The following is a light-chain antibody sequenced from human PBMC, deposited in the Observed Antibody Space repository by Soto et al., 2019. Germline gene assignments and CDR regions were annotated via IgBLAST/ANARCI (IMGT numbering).Light chain of an antibody. CDR1: SSDVGGYHY. Sequence: VLTQPASVSGSPGQSITISCTGTSSDVGGYHYVSWYQQYPGKAPKVMIYDVSNRPSGVSNRFSGSKSGTTASLTISGLQAEDEADYYRSSYTSSSTYVFGTGTKVTVL. J-gene: IGLJ1*01. CDR3: SSYTSSSTYV. V-gene: IGLV2-14*01. CDR2: DVS.